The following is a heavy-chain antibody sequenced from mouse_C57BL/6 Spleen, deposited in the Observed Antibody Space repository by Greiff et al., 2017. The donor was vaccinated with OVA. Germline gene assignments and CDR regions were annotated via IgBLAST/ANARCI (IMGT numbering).Heavy chain of an antibody. CDR3: TRRGLYGNYGLGYYAMDY. D-gene: IGHD2-1*01. V-gene: IGHV1-15*01. CDR2: IDPETGGT. CDR1: GYTFTDYE. J-gene: IGHJ4*01. Sequence: QVQLQQSGAELVRPGASVTLSCKASGYTFTDYEMHWVKQTPVHGLEWIGAIDPETGGTAYNQKFKGKAILTADKSSSTAYMELRSLTSEDSAVYYCTRRGLYGNYGLGYYAMDYWGQGTSVTVSS.